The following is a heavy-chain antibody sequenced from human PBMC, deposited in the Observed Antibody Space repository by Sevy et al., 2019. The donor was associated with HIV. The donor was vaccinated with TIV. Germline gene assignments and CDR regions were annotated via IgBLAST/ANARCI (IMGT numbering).Heavy chain of an antibody. CDR3: ARDLRSGWSRDDAFDI. V-gene: IGHV3-33*01. D-gene: IGHD6-19*01. CDR2: IWYDGSNK. Sequence: GGSLRLSCAASGFTFSSYGMHWVRQAPGKGLEWVAVIWYDGSNKFYADSVKGRFTISRDNSKNTLYLQMKSLRAEDTAVYYCARDLRSGWSRDDAFDIWGQGTLVTVSS. CDR1: GFTFSSYG. J-gene: IGHJ3*02.